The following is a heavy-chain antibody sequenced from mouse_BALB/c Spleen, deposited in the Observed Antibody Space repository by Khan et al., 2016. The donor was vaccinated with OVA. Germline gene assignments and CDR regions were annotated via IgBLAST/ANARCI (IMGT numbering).Heavy chain of an antibody. V-gene: IGHV1-26*01. CDR2: INPYNGGT. CDR1: GDSFTGYT. CDR3: AISASYGNYVEAWFAY. J-gene: IGHJ3*01. Sequence: EVQLQQSGPELVKPGGSMKISCKASGDSFTGYTMNWMKQSHGKNLEWIGLINPYNGGTSYNQKFKGKATLTVDKSSSTAYMELLSLTSEDSAVDYCAISASYGNYVEAWFAYWGQGTLVTVSA. D-gene: IGHD2-1*01.